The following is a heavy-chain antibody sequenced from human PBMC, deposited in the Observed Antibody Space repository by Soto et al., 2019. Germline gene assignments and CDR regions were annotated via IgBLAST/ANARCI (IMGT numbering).Heavy chain of an antibody. CDR3: ARGLSIAVANVASYYYYYGMDV. CDR1: GFTFSSYG. V-gene: IGHV3-33*01. J-gene: IGHJ6*02. Sequence: GGSLRLSCAASGFTFSSYGMHWVRQAPGKGLEWVAVIWYDGSNKYYADSVKGRFTISRDNSKNTLYLQMNSLRAEDTAVYYCARGLSIAVANVASYYYYYGMDVWGQGTTVTVSS. CDR2: IWYDGSNK. D-gene: IGHD6-19*01.